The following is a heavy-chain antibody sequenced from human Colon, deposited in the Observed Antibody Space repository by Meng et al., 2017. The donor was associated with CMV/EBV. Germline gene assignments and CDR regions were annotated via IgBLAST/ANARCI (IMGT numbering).Heavy chain of an antibody. D-gene: IGHD1-1*01. CDR1: GLTFSRSE. V-gene: IGHV3-48*03. J-gene: IGHJ4*02. CDR2: ISESGNTI. CDR3: ARRKGYGFDY. Sequence: GESLKISCVVSGLTFSRSEMNWVRQAPGKGLEWLAYISESGNTITYADSVKGRLTISRDNAKNSLFLRMNSLRVEDTGVYYCARRKGYGFDYWGQGTLVTVSS.